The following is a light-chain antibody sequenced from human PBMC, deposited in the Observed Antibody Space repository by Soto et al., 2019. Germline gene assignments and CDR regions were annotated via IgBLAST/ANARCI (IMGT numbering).Light chain of an antibody. Sequence: DIQMTQSPSSLSASVGDRVTITCRASQTISTYLNWYQQNPGKAPKLLIYAASSLKNGVPSRFSGSGSGTDFTLTISSLQPEDFATYYCQQSSSIPYTFGQGTKLEIK. CDR1: QTISTY. CDR3: QQSSSIPYT. CDR2: AAS. V-gene: IGKV1-39*01. J-gene: IGKJ2*01.